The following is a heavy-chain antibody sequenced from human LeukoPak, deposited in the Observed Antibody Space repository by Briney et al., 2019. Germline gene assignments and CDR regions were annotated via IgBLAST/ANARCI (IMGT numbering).Heavy chain of an antibody. J-gene: IGHJ6*03. Sequence: GESLKISCKGSGSTFTSYWIGWVRQMPGKGLEWMGIIYPGDSETRYSPSFQGQVTISVDKSISTAYLQWRSLKASDTAIYYCARRATVPTGYYYYMDVWGKGTTVTVSS. CDR1: GSTFTSYW. CDR2: IYPGDSET. D-gene: IGHD4-17*01. V-gene: IGHV5-51*01. CDR3: ARRATVPTGYYYYMDV.